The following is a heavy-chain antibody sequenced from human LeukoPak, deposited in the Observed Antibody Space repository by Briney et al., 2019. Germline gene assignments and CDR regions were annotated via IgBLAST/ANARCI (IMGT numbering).Heavy chain of an antibody. CDR1: VFTFDDYA. CDR3: AKAPIVVLIPTAGMDV. J-gene: IGHJ6*02. CDR2: ISGDGRSA. D-gene: IGHD3-22*01. Sequence: GGTLRLSCAASVFTFDDYAMHGVGQAPGKGLEWVSLISGDGRSAYYADSVTGRSTISRDNRYNSLYLQMNSLRTEDTALYYCAKAPIVVLIPTAGMDVWGQGATVTVSS. V-gene: IGHV3-43*02.